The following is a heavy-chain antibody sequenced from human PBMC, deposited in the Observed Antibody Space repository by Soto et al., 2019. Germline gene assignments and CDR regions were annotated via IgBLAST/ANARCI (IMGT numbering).Heavy chain of an antibody. CDR1: GGSISSSNW. CDR2: IYHSWST. J-gene: IGHJ3*02. CDR3: ARWIDGAFDI. Sequence: QVQLQESGPGLVKPSGTLSLTCGVSGGSISSSNWWCWGRQPPGKGLVWIGEIYHSWSTNYNPSLKSRVIISLDKSKNQFSLKLSAVTAADTAVYNCARWIDGAFDIWGQGTMVTVSS. D-gene: IGHD2-2*03. V-gene: IGHV4-4*02.